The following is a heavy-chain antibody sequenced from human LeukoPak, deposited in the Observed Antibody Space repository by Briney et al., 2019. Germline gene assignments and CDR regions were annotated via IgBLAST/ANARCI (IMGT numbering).Heavy chain of an antibody. CDR1: GYLFPNYW. D-gene: IGHD3-10*01. V-gene: IGHV5-51*01. CDR2: IYPGDSDT. J-gene: IGHJ4*02. CDR3: ARQTTNFYGSGSYVY. Sequence: GESLKISRKGSGYLFPNYWIAWVRQMPGKGLEWMGIIYPGDSDTRYNPSFQGQVIISADKSISTAYLQWSSLKASDTAMYYCARQTTNFYGSGSYVYWGQGTLVTVSS.